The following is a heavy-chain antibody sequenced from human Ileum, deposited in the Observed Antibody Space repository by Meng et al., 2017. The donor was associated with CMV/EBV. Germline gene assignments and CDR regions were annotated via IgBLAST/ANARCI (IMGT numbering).Heavy chain of an antibody. D-gene: IGHD6-25*01. CDR1: GYIFTGYY. V-gene: IGHV1-2*06. Sequence: QEQLVQSGAEVKKPGASVKVSCKASGYIFTGYYLHWVRQAPGHGLEWMGRINPNPRRGGTDYAQKFQGRLAMTRDTSTSIAFMELSSLKSDDTAVYYCARGNSPLSGAAALWSWGQGTLVTVSS. CDR2: INPNPRRGGT. CDR3: ARGNSPLSGAAALWS. J-gene: IGHJ5*02.